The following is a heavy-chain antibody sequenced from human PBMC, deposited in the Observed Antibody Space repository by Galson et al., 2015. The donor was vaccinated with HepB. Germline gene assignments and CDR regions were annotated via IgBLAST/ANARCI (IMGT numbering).Heavy chain of an antibody. CDR1: GYTFTGYF. V-gene: IGHV1-2*06. CDR2: INTNNGDT. J-gene: IGHJ6*03. CDR3: ARSPSISGVVVYFHYYMDV. D-gene: IGHD3-3*01. Sequence: SVKVSCKASGYTFTGYFMHWVRQAPGQGLEWMGRINTNNGDTSYSQKFQGRVTMTRDTSISTAYMELSSLRSDDSAIYYCARSPSISGVVVYFHYYMDVWGEGTTVTVSS.